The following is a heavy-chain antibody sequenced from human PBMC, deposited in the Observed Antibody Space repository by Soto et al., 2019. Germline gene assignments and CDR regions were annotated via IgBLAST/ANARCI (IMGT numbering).Heavy chain of an antibody. V-gene: IGHV3-21*01. D-gene: IGHD6-13*01. CDR1: GFTFSSYS. Sequence: GGSLRLSCAASGFTFSSYSMNWVRQAPGKGLEWVSSISSSSSYIYYADSVKGRFTISRDNAKNSLYLQMNSLRAEDTAVYYCARDLIEGIAAAGTGLYYGMDVWGQGTTVTVSS. CDR3: ARDLIEGIAAAGTGLYYGMDV. CDR2: ISSSSSYI. J-gene: IGHJ6*02.